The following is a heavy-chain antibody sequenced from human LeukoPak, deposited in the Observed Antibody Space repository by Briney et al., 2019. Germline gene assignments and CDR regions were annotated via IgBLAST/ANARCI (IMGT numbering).Heavy chain of an antibody. CDR3: ARGDFWSGYSGYYFDY. J-gene: IGHJ4*02. Sequence: GASVKVSCKASGYTFTSYDISWVRQAPGQGLGWMGWISLYNGNTNYAQKLQGRVTMTTDTSTSTAYMELRSLRSDDTAVYYCARGDFWSGYSGYYFDYWGQGTLVTVSS. D-gene: IGHD3-3*01. V-gene: IGHV1-18*01. CDR1: GYTFTSYD. CDR2: ISLYNGNT.